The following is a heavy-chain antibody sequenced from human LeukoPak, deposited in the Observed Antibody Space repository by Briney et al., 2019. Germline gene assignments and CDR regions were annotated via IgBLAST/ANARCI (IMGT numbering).Heavy chain of an antibody. V-gene: IGHV1-46*01. CDR2: INPSGGST. J-gene: IGHJ4*02. D-gene: IGHD6-13*01. Sequence: ASVKVSCKSSGYTFTSYYMHWVRQAPGQGLAWVGIINPSGGSTSYAQKFQGRVTMTRDTSTSTVYMELSSLRSEDTAVYYCARAAAGRYYFDYWGQGTLVTVSS. CDR3: ARAAAGRYYFDY. CDR1: GYTFTSYY.